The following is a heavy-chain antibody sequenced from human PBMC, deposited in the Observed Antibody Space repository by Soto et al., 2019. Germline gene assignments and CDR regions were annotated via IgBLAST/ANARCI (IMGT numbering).Heavy chain of an antibody. CDR1: GFTFSSYS. V-gene: IGHV3-21*02. Sequence: EVQLVESGGGLVKPGGSLRLSCAAAGFTFSSYSMNWVRQAPGKGLEWVSSITGSSSYIYYADSVKGRFTISRDNAKNSRYLQMNSLRAEDTTVYYCARDVYYYDSSAYWAYWGQGTLVTVSS. CDR2: ITGSSSYI. D-gene: IGHD3-22*01. J-gene: IGHJ4*02. CDR3: ARDVYYYDSSAYWAY.